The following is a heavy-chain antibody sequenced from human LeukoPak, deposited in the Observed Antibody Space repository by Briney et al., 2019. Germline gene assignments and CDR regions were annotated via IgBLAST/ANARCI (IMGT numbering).Heavy chain of an antibody. V-gene: IGHV3-7*01. Sequence: GGSLTLSCAASGFTFSLYWMNWIRQAPGKGLEWVASIKQDGSQKDYVDSVKGRFTISRDNARNALFLHMNSLRANDSAVCYCARDIPKWEPFDYWGQGTLVTVSS. CDR3: ARDIPKWEPFDY. D-gene: IGHD1-26*01. J-gene: IGHJ4*02. CDR1: GFTFSLYW. CDR2: IKQDGSQK.